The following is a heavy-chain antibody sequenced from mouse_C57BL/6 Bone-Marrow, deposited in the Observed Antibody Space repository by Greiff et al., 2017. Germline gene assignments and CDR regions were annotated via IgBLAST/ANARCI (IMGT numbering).Heavy chain of an antibody. V-gene: IGHV5-4*03. CDR2: ISDGGSYT. Sequence: EVMLVESGGGLVKPGGSLKLSCAASGFTFSSYAMSWVRQTPEQRLEWVATISDGGSYTYYPDNVKGRFTFSRDNAKNNLYLQMSHLKSEDTAMYYCARNIYSFDYWGQGTTLTVSS. CDR3: ARNIYSFDY. D-gene: IGHD2-12*01. J-gene: IGHJ2*01. CDR1: GFTFSSYA.